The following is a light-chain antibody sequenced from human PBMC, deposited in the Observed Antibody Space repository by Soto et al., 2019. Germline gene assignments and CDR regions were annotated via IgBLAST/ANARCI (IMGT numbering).Light chain of an antibody. CDR1: SSDVGGYNY. V-gene: IGLV2-8*01. J-gene: IGLJ1*01. Sequence: QSVLTQPPSASGSPGQSVTISCTGTSSDVGGYNYVSWYQQHPGKAPKLMIYEVSKRPSGVPDRFSGSKSGNTASLTISGLQDEEEADYYCSPYTSRSTFVFGTGTKVTV. CDR2: EVS. CDR3: SPYTSRSTFV.